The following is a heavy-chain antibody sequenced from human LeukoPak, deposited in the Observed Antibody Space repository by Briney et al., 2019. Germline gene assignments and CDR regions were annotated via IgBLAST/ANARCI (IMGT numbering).Heavy chain of an antibody. D-gene: IGHD3-10*01. V-gene: IGHV4-39*01. CDR2: IYYTGSA. J-gene: IGHJ4*02. Sequence: SETLSLTCTVSSGSISIGTFYWGWIRQPPGKGLEWIGSIYYTGSAYYNPALRSRVFISVDTSTNQFSLRLNSVTAADTAVYYCARLSPGGVRLGLDDYWGPGILVSVSS. CDR1: SGSISIGTFY. CDR3: ARLSPGGVRLGLDDY.